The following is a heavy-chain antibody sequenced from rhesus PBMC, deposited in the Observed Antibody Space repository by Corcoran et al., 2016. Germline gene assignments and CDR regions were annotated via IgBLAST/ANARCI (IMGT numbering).Heavy chain of an antibody. Sequence: QVQLQESGPGLVKPSETLSLTCAVSGASISSYWWSWIRQPPGKGLEWIGEINGNSGSTYSNPPLKSRVAISKDSSKNQFSLKLSSVTAADPAVYYCARLPKMIVVTDYWGQGVLVTVSS. D-gene: IGHD3-28*01. CDR3: ARLPKMIVVTDY. CDR1: GASISSYW. V-gene: IGHV4-80*01. J-gene: IGHJ4*01. CDR2: INGNSGST.